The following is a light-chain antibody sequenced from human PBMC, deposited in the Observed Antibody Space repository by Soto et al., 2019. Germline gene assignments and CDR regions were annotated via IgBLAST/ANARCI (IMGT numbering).Light chain of an antibody. Sequence: EIVMTQSPATLSVSPGERATFSCRASQSVNSNLAWYQHRPGQSPRLLISAASTRATAVPARFSGSGSGTEFTLTISSLQPEDFALYYCQQYHNWPPTFGQGTKVEIK. CDR1: QSVNSN. V-gene: IGKV3-15*01. J-gene: IGKJ1*01. CDR2: AAS. CDR3: QQYHNWPPT.